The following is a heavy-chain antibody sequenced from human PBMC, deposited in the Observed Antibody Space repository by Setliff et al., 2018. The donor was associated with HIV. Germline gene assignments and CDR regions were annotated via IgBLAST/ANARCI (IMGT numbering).Heavy chain of an antibody. V-gene: IGHV3-21*05. D-gene: IGHD2-15*01. J-gene: IGHJ5*02. Sequence: GSLRLSCAASGFTFNTYSMNWVRQAPGKGLEWVSYISSGGNTYYADSVTGRFTISRDNSKNTLYLQMNRLKTEDTAVYYCARDRDCSGGSCYSGWFDPWGQGTLVTVSS. CDR1: GFTFNTYS. CDR2: ISSGGNT. CDR3: ARDRDCSGGSCYSGWFDP.